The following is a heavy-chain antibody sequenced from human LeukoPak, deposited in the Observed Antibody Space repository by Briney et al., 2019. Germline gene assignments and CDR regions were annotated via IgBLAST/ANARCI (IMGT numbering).Heavy chain of an antibody. Sequence: PSETLSLTCTVSGGSISSYYWSWIRQPPGKGLEWIGYIYYSGSTNYNPSLKSRVTISVDTSKNQFSLKLSSVTAADTAVYYCARGPTDSYGMDVWGQGTTVTVSS. CDR1: GGSISSYY. CDR2: IYYSGST. V-gene: IGHV4-59*01. D-gene: IGHD4-17*01. J-gene: IGHJ6*02. CDR3: ARGPTDSYGMDV.